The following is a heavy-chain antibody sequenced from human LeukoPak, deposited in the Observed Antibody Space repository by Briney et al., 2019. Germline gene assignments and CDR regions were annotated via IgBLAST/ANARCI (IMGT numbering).Heavy chain of an antibody. D-gene: IGHD1-1*01. J-gene: IGHJ6*02. V-gene: IGHV3-13*01. CDR3: ARGPTHLYYGMDV. CDR2: IGVAGDT. CDR1: GFTVSNSD. Sequence: PGGSLRLPCAASGFTVSNSDIHWVRQSTGGGLEWVSTIGVAGDTYYSASVKGRFTISRDNARNSLFLQMFSLKAEDTAVYDCARGPTHLYYGMDVWGPGTTVTVSS.